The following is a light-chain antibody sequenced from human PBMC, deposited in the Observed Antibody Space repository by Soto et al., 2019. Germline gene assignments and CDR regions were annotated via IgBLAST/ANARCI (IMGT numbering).Light chain of an antibody. CDR1: QSVSNY. CDR3: QQYNNWPRT. Sequence: TQSPATLSLSPGERATLSCRASQSVSNYLAWYQQKPGQAPRLLIYGASTRATGIPARFSGSGSGTEFTLTISSLQSEDVAVYYCQQYNNWPRTLGQGTKVDIK. J-gene: IGKJ1*01. V-gene: IGKV3-15*01. CDR2: GAS.